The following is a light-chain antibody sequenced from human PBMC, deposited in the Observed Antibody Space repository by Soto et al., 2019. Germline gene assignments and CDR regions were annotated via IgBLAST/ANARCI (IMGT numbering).Light chain of an antibody. CDR1: QSVSSN. Sequence: EIVMTQSPATLSVSPGERATLSCRASQSVSSNLAWYQQKPGQAPRLLIYGASTRATGIPARFSGSGSGKEFTLTISSLQSEDFAVYYWQQYNNWPWTFGQGTKVEIK. CDR3: QQYNNWPWT. V-gene: IGKV3-15*01. J-gene: IGKJ1*01. CDR2: GAS.